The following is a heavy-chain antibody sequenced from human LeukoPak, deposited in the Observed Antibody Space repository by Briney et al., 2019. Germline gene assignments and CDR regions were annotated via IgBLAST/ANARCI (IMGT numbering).Heavy chain of an antibody. CDR3: ARDRSLLWFGESPYYYGMDV. D-gene: IGHD3-10*01. V-gene: IGHV3-30-3*01. J-gene: IGHJ6*02. CDR2: ISYDGSNK. Sequence: QPGRSLTLSCAASGFTFSSYAMHWVRQAPGKGLEWVAVISYDGSNKYYADSVKGRFTISRDNSKNTLYLQMNSLRAEDTAVYYCARDRSLLWFGESPYYYGMDVWGQGTTVTVSS. CDR1: GFTFSSYA.